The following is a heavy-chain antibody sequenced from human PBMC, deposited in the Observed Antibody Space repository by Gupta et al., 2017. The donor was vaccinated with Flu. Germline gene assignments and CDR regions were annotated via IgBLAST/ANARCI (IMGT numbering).Heavy chain of an antibody. V-gene: IGHV3-33*06. CDR2: IWYDENYK. CDR3: AKSVYCAGGNCYSPAGH. D-gene: IGHD2-8*02. CDR1: GLPSGSSG. Sequence: QVTLVQSGGAVVQPGGSLRLSCSTSGLPSGSSGMNWVRKAPGKGLEWVAVIWYDENYKYYADSCKGRFTISRDNSQDTVYLQMNSLRAEDTALYYCAKSVYCAGGNCYSPAGHWGQGTQVTVSS. J-gene: IGHJ4*02.